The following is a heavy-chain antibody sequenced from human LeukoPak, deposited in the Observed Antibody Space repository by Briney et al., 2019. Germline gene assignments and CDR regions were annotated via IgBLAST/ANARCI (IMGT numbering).Heavy chain of an antibody. CDR2: INPNSGGT. Sequence: ASVTVSCKDSGYTFTDYYMQWVRQAPGQGQEGMGWINPNSGGTNYAQKFQGRVTMTRDTSISTAYMELSRLRSDDTAVYYCASVPSGYDWFNYFDYWGQGTLVTVSS. CDR3: ASVPSGYDWFNYFDY. V-gene: IGHV1-2*02. CDR1: GYTFTDYY. J-gene: IGHJ4*02. D-gene: IGHD5-12*01.